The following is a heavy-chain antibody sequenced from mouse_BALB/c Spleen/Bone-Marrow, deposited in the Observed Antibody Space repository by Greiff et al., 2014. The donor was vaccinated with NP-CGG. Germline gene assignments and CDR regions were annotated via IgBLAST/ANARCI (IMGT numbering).Heavy chain of an antibody. CDR3: ARQEFAIYWYFDV. Sequence: VQLQQSGAELVKPGASLKLSCSASGFNFKDTYMHWVKQRPEQGLEWIGRIDPANGNTKYDPKFQDKATITADTSTNTVDLQLSSLTFEDTAVYYCARQEFAIYWYFDVWGAGTTVTVSS. CDR2: IDPANGNT. D-gene: IGHD1-3*01. J-gene: IGHJ1*01. CDR1: GFNFKDTY. V-gene: IGHV14-3*02.